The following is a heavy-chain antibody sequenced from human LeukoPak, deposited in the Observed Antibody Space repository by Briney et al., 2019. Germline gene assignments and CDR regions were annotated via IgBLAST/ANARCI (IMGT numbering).Heavy chain of an antibody. CDR2: IYYSGST. CDR3: ARVAFGGVIVSVDY. CDR1: GGSISSGGYY. Sequence: SETLSLTCTVSGGSISSGGYYWSWIRQHPGTGLEWIGYIYYSGSTYYNPSLKSRVTISVDTSKNQFSLKLSSVTAADTAVYYCARVAFGGVIVSVDYWGQGTLVTVSS. V-gene: IGHV4-31*03. J-gene: IGHJ4*02. D-gene: IGHD3-16*02.